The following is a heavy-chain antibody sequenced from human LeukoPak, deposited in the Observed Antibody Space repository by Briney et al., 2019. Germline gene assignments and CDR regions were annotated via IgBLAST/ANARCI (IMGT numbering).Heavy chain of an antibody. CDR2: INPNSGGT. Sequence: ASVKVSCKASGHTFTGYYMHRVRQAPGQGLEWMGRINPNSGGTNYAQKFQGRVTMTRDTSISTAYMELSRLRSDDTAVYYCARGGDSSSWRFDPWGQGTLVTVSS. J-gene: IGHJ5*02. CDR3: ARGGDSSSWRFDP. CDR1: GHTFTGYY. D-gene: IGHD6-13*01. V-gene: IGHV1-2*06.